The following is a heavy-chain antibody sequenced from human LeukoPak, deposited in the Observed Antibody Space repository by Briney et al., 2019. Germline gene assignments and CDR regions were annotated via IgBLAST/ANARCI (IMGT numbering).Heavy chain of an antibody. CDR3: AKDYSDIGGYFDS. J-gene: IGHJ4*02. D-gene: IGHD3-22*01. V-gene: IGHV3-30*02. CDR1: GFTFSNYG. Sequence: GGSLRLSCAAAGFTFSNYGMHWVRQAPGAGLEWVAFVRYDGNYKQYADSAKGRFTISRDNSKNTLYLQMNSLSGEDTALYYCAKDYSDIGGYFDSWGQGILVTVSS. CDR2: VRYDGNYK.